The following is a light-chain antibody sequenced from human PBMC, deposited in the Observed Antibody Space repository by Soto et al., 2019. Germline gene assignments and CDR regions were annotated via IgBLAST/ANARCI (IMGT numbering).Light chain of an antibody. CDR1: QTVIHNY. CDR2: GAS. CDR3: QQYGTSIQT. J-gene: IGKJ1*01. Sequence: ELVLTQSPDTLSLSPGETATLSCRASQTVIHNYLAWHQQKPGQTPRLLVYGASSRATGIPDRFSGSGSGTDLTLTTSRLEPEDFAVYDCQQYGTSIQTFGQGTKVDIK. V-gene: IGKV3-20*01.